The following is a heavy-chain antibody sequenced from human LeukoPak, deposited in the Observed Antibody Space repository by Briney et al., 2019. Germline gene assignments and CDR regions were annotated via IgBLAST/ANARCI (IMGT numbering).Heavy chain of an antibody. Sequence: GGSLRLSCAASGFTFSSYGMHWVRQAPGKGLEWVAVIWYDGSNKYYADSVKGRFTISRDNSKNTLYLQMNSLRAEDTALYHCARDVTDYYGSGSYQNWFDPWGQGTLVTVSS. D-gene: IGHD3-10*01. V-gene: IGHV3-33*01. CDR2: IWYDGSNK. CDR1: GFTFSSYG. CDR3: ARDVTDYYGSGSYQNWFDP. J-gene: IGHJ5*02.